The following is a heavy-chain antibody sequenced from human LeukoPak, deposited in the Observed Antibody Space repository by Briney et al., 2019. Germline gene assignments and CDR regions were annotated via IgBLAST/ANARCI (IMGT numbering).Heavy chain of an antibody. V-gene: IGHV3-23*01. CDR2: ISGSGGST. Sequence: GGSLRLSCAASGFTFSSYAMSWVRQAPGKGLEWVSAISGSGGSTYYADSVKGRFTISRDNSKNTLYLQMNSLRAEDTAVYYCAKVPRVTIAAAGKVVGFDYWGQGTLVTVSS. CDR1: GFTFSSYA. CDR3: AKVPRVTIAAAGKVVGFDY. D-gene: IGHD6-13*01. J-gene: IGHJ4*02.